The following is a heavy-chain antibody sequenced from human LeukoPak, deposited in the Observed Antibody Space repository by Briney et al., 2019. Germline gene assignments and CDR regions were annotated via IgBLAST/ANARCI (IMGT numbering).Heavy chain of an antibody. Sequence: GGSLRLSCAASGFTFSSYWMHWVRQTPGKGLMWVARIKSDGSTIYADSVQGRFTISRDNAKNMVYLQMNSLRAEDTAIYYCARVINFYYYMDVWGKGTTVTISS. CDR2: IKSDGST. CDR1: GFTFSSYW. V-gene: IGHV3-74*01. CDR3: ARVINFYYYMDV. J-gene: IGHJ6*03. D-gene: IGHD2/OR15-2a*01.